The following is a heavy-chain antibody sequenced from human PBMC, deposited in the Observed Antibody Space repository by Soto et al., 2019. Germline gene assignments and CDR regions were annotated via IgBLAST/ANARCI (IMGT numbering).Heavy chain of an antibody. D-gene: IGHD1-26*01. CDR3: ASFSLISGSYSGPANFDY. V-gene: IGHV1-18*01. J-gene: IGHJ4*02. CDR2: ISAYNGNT. CDR1: GYTFTSYG. Sequence: GASVKVSCKASGYTFTSYGISWVRQAPGQGLEWMGWISAYNGNTNYAQKLQGRVTMTTDTSTSTAYMELRSLRSDDTAVYYCASFSLISGSYSGPANFDYWGQGTLVTVLL.